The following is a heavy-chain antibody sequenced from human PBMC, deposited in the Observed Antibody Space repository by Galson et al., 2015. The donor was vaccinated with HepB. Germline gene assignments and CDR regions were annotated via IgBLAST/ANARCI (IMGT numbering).Heavy chain of an antibody. J-gene: IGHJ5*02. D-gene: IGHD3-22*01. CDR3: ARGNYNRSGHSYVDWFDP. CDR2: ILPTLALR. CDR1: GDIFSGHA. V-gene: IGHV1-69*04. Sequence: SVKVSCKASGDIFSGHAISWIRQAPGQGLEWLGRILPTLALRNSPQSFRGRLTLSADKSTNTVYMELSSLRSEDTAIYYCARGNYNRSGHSYVDWFDPWGLGTQVTVSS.